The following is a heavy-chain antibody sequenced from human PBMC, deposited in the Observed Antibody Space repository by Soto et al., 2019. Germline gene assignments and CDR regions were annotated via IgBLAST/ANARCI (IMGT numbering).Heavy chain of an antibody. CDR2: IYYSGST. D-gene: IGHD2-8*01. CDR1: CGAISSYY. V-gene: IGHV4-59*01. Sequence: SETLYLTSTVSCGAISSYYLSWIRQPPGKGLEWIGYIYYSGSTNYNPSLKSRVTISVDTSKNQFSLKLSSVTAADTAVYYCARAPVYCTNGLCSYNWFDPWRQGTLVTV. J-gene: IGHJ5*02. CDR3: ARAPVYCTNGLCSYNWFDP.